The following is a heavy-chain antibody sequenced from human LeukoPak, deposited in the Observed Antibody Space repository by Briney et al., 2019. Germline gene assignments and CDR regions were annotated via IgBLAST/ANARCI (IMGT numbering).Heavy chain of an antibody. V-gene: IGHV5-51*01. Sequence: GESLKISCKGSGYSFTSYWIGWVRQMPGKGLDWMGIIYPCDSDTRYSPSFQGQVTISADKSISTAYLQWSSLKASDTAMYYCARHRDLPTADHWGQGTLVTVSS. J-gene: IGHJ4*02. CDR2: IYPCDSDT. CDR1: GYSFTSYW. CDR3: ARHRDLPTADH. D-gene: IGHD4-17*01.